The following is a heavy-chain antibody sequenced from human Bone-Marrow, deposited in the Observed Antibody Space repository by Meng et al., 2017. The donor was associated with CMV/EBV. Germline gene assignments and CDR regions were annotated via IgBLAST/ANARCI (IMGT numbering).Heavy chain of an antibody. J-gene: IGHJ4*01. CDR1: GFTFSDYP. V-gene: IGHV3-30*04. CDR2: ISYDGNKK. D-gene: IGHD3-22*01. CDR3: AKDYHDSSGYWGYYRDQ. Sequence: GGSLRLSCAASGFTFSDYPMHWVRQNPDKGLEWVAIISYDGNKKYSAESVKGRFTISRDNSKNTLYLQMSGLRAEDTAVYYCAKDYHDSSGYWGYYRDQWGHGTLVTVSS.